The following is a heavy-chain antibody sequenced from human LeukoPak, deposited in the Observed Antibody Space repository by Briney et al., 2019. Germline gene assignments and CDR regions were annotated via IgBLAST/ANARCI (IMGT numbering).Heavy chain of an antibody. J-gene: IGHJ3*02. CDR2: IGTAGDT. CDR1: GFTFSSYD. V-gene: IGHV3-13*04. D-gene: IGHD3-10*01. Sequence: GGSLRLSCAATGFTFSSYDMHWVRQGTGKGLEWVSAIGTAGDTYYPGSVKGRFTTSRENAKNSLYLQMNSLRVGDTAVYYCARGRGWGTFDIWGQGTMVTVSS. CDR3: ARGRGWGTFDI.